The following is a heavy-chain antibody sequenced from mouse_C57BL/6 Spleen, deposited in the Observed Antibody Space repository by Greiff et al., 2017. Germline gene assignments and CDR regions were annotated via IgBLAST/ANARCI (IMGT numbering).Heavy chain of an antibody. D-gene: IGHD1-1*01. J-gene: IGHJ4*01. CDR2: IYPGDGDT. V-gene: IGHV1-80*01. CDR1: GYAFSSYW. CDR3: ARDAYYYGSSYYAMDY. Sequence: VQLQQSGAELVKPGASVKISCKASGYAFSSYWMNWVKQRPGKGLEWIGQIYPGDGDTNYNGKFKGKATLTADKSSSTAYMQRSSLTSEDSAVYFCARDAYYYGSSYYAMDYWGQGTSVTVSS.